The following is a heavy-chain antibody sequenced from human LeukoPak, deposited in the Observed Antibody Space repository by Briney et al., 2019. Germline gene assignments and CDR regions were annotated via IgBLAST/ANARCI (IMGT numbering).Heavy chain of an antibody. CDR2: IASDGSST. CDR1: GFTFSSYW. Sequence: PGGSLRLSCAASGFTFSSYWMNWVRQAPGKGLVCVSRIASDGSSTTYADSVKGRFSISRDNAKNTLYLQMNSLRVEDTAVYYCARGLPHGNDYWGQGTLVTVSS. V-gene: IGHV3-74*01. J-gene: IGHJ4*02. D-gene: IGHD4-23*01. CDR3: ARGLPHGNDY.